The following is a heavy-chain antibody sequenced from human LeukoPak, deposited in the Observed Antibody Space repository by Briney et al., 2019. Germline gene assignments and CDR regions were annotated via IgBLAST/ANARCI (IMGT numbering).Heavy chain of an antibody. D-gene: IGHD6-13*01. J-gene: IGHJ4*02. Sequence: GGSLRLSCAASGFTFSSYGMHWVRQAPGKGLEWVAFIRYDGSNKYYADSVKGRFTISRDNSKNTLYLQMNSLRAEDTAVYYCAKSPWGAALIPYFDYWGQGTLVTVSS. V-gene: IGHV3-30*02. CDR3: AKSPWGAALIPYFDY. CDR2: IRYDGSNK. CDR1: GFTFSSYG.